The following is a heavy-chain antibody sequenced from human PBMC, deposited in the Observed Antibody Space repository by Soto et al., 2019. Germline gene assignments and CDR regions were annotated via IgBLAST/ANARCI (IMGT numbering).Heavy chain of an antibody. D-gene: IGHD3-22*01. CDR1: GLTFSSYA. CDR3: AKNSESSAYYSFDY. J-gene: IGHJ4*02. CDR2: ISGSGIST. V-gene: IGHV3-23*01. Sequence: PGGSLRLSCAASGLTFSSYAMSWVRQAPGKGLEWVSGISGSGISTYYADSVKGRFTISRDNSKNTLYLQMNSLRAEDTAVYYCAKNSESSAYYSFDYWGQGTLVTV.